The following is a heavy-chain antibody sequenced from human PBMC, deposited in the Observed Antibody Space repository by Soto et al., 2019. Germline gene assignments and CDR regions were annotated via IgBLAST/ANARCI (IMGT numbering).Heavy chain of an antibody. J-gene: IGHJ6*02. CDR3: ARYRVLCTAMITPREYYYGMDV. CDR2: IYYTGSA. Sequence: PSETLSLTCIVSGDSINSDYWSWIRQPPGRGLEWIGYIYYTGSANYNPSPQSRVTISVDTSKNQFSLEVSAVTAADTAMYYCARYRVLCTAMITPREYYYGMDVWGQGTTVTVSS. D-gene: IGHD5-18*01. V-gene: IGHV4-59*01. CDR1: GDSINSDY.